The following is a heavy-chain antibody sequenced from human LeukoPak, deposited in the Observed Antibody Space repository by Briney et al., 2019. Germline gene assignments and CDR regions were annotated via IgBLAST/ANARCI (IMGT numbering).Heavy chain of an antibody. Sequence: GGSLRLSCAASGFTFSSYWMGWVRQAPGKGLEWVANIKQDGSEKYYVDSVKGRFTISRDNAKNSLYLQMNSLRAEDTAVYYCERPAMVRGVIINLGQFDYWGQGNLVTVSS. CDR2: IKQDGSEK. CDR1: GFTFSSYW. CDR3: ERPAMVRGVIINLGQFDY. V-gene: IGHV3-7*01. J-gene: IGHJ4*02. D-gene: IGHD3-10*01.